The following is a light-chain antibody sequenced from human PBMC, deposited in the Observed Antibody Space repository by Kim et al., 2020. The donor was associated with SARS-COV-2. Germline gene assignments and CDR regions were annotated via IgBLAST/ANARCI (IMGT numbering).Light chain of an antibody. J-gene: IGLJ2*01. V-gene: IGLV3-1*01. CDR2: QDS. CDR1: KLGDKY. Sequence: SYELTQPPSVSVSPGQTASITCSGDKLGDKYACWYQQKPGQSPVLVIYQDSKRPSGIPERFSGSNSGNTATLTISGTQAMDEADYYCQAWDFSTMVFGGGTQLTVL. CDR3: QAWDFSTMV.